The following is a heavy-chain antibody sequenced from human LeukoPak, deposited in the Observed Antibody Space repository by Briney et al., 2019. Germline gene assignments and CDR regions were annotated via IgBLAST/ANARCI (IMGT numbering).Heavy chain of an antibody. CDR1: GYTFSSNA. CDR3: ARGNYGYPDS. V-gene: IGHV1-3*01. Sequence: GASVKVSCKASGYTFSSNAIVWVRQAPGQSLEWMGWIHGGSGHTEYSQTFRGRVTLTRETSATTVYMDLSSLKSEDTALYFCARGNYGYPDSWGQGTLVTVSS. J-gene: IGHJ4*02. D-gene: IGHD5-18*01. CDR2: IHGGSGHT.